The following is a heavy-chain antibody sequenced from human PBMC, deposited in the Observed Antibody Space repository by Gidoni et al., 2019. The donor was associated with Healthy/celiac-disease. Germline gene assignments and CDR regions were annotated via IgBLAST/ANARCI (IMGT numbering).Heavy chain of an antibody. D-gene: IGHD3-16*01. CDR1: GFTFSSYG. CDR2: IWYDGSNK. V-gene: IGHV3-33*01. Sequence: QVQLVESGDGVVQPGRSLRLSCAASGFTFSSYGMHWVRKAPGKGLEWVAVIWYDGSNKYYADSVKGRFTISRYNSKNTLYLQMNSLRAEDTAVYYCARDEGGALDYWGQGTLVTVSS. J-gene: IGHJ4*02. CDR3: ARDEGGALDY.